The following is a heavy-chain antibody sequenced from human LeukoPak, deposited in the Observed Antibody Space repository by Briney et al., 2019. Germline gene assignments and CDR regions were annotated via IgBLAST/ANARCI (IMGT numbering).Heavy chain of an antibody. Sequence: GGSLRLSCAASGFTFSSYWMSWLRQAPGKGLEWVATIRQDGSQKYYVDSVKGRFTISRDNAKNSLYLQMNSLRAEDTAVYYCARDSTYSSLFDYWGQGTLVTVSS. J-gene: IGHJ4*02. CDR2: IRQDGSQK. D-gene: IGHD6-13*01. CDR1: GFTFSSYW. V-gene: IGHV3-7*01. CDR3: ARDSTYSSLFDY.